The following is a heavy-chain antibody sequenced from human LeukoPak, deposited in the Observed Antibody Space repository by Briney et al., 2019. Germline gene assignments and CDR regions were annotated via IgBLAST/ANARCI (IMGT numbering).Heavy chain of an antibody. V-gene: IGHV3-53*01. CDR3: ARDLGGYDY. CDR2: IYSGGSA. J-gene: IGHJ4*02. Sequence: PGGSLRLSCAASGFTVSSTYMSWVRQAPGKGLEWVSVIYSGGSALYADSVKGRFTISRDNSKNTLYLQMSSLRAEDTAVYYCARDLGGYDYWGQGTLVTVSS. D-gene: IGHD3-16*01. CDR1: GFTVSSTY.